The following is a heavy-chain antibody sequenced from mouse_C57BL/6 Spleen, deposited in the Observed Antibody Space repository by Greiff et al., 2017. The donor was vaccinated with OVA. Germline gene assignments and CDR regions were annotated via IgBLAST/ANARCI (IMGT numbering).Heavy chain of an antibody. V-gene: IGHV3-6*01. D-gene: IGHD4-1*01. J-gene: IGHJ1*03. CDR2: ISYDGSN. Sequence: ESGPGLVKPSQSLSLTCSVTGYSITSGYYWNWIRQFPGNKLEWMGYISYDGSNNYNPSLKNRISITRDTSKNQFFLKLNSVTTEDTATYYCARKGLTGTPYFDVWGTGTTVTVSS. CDR1: GYSITSGYY. CDR3: ARKGLTGTPYFDV.